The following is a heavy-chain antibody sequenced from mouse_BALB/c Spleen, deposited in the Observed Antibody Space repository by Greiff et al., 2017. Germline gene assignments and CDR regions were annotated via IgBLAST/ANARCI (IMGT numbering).Heavy chain of an antibody. CDR1: GYTFTDYW. CDR2: IDTSDSYT. V-gene: IGHV1-69*01. Sequence: QVQLKQPGAELVMPGASVKMSCKASGYTFTDYWMHWVKQRPGQGLEWIGAIDTSDSYTSYNQKFKGKATLTVDESSSTAYMQLSSLTSEDSAVYYCAREGFAYWGQGTLVTVSA. CDR3: AREGFAY. J-gene: IGHJ3*01.